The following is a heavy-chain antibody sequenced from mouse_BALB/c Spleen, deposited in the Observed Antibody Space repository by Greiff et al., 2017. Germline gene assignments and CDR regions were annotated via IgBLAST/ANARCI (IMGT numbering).Heavy chain of an antibody. D-gene: IGHD2-1*01. Sequence: EVQLVESGGGLVKPGGSLKLSCAASGFTFSDYYMYWVRQTPEKRLEWVATISDGGSYTYYPDSVKGRFTISRDNAKNNLYLQMSSLKSEDTAMYYCARVGNPALDYWGHGTSVTVSS. CDR2: ISDGGSYT. CDR1: GFTFSDYY. CDR3: ARVGNPALDY. J-gene: IGHJ4*01. V-gene: IGHV5-4*02.